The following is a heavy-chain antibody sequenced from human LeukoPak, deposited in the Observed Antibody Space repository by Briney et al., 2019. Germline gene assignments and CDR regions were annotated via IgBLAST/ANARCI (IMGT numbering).Heavy chain of an antibody. CDR1: GFTFSGYW. V-gene: IGHV3-7*01. D-gene: IGHD6-13*01. Sequence: GGSLRLSCAASGFTFSGYWMSWVRQAPGKGPEWVANIKQDGGERYYVDSVKGRFTISRDNAKNSLYLQMNSLRAEDTAVYYCAREGRIAAAGTSDYWGQGTLVTVSS. CDR3: AREGRIAAAGTSDY. CDR2: IKQDGGER. J-gene: IGHJ4*02.